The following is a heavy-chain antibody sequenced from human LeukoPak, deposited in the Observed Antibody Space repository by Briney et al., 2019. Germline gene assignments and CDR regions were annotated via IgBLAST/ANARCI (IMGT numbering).Heavy chain of an antibody. D-gene: IGHD3-22*01. J-gene: IGHJ4*02. CDR1: AGTISNYY. V-gene: IGHV4-4*07. CDR2: IYTSGST. CDR3: ARTPIYYFDNSGYYN. Sequence: SSETLSLTCTVSAGTISNYYRSWIRQPAGKGLEWIGLIYTSGSTNYNPSLKSRVTMSVDTYKNQFSLKLGSVTAADTAVYYCARTPIYYFDNSGYYNWGQGTLVTVSS.